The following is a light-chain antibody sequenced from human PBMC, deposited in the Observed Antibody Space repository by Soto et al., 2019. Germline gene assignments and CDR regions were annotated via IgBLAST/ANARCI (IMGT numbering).Light chain of an antibody. CDR2: SND. Sequence: QSALTQPPSVSAAAGQSVTISCSGSSSNIGTHSVHWYQHFPGTAPKVLISSNDQRPSGVPDRFSGSKSGTSASLAISGLQSEDEADYYCAAWDDTLNAWVFGGGTKLTVL. CDR1: SSNIGTHS. CDR3: AAWDDTLNAWV. J-gene: IGLJ3*02. V-gene: IGLV1-44*01.